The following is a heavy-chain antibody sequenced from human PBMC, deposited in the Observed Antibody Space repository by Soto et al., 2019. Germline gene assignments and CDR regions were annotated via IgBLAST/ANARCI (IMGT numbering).Heavy chain of an antibody. CDR3: ARDFPYLNTAAAAGGMDV. CDR1: GYSISSGYC. Sequence: PSETLSLTCDVSGYSISSGYCWGWIRQPPGKGLEWIGSIWHSGTTYYNPSLNSRVTISVDTSRNQFSLKLNSVTAADTAVYYCARDFPYLNTAAAAGGMDVWGQGATVTVYS. V-gene: IGHV4-38-2*02. CDR2: IWHSGTT. D-gene: IGHD6-13*01. J-gene: IGHJ6*02.